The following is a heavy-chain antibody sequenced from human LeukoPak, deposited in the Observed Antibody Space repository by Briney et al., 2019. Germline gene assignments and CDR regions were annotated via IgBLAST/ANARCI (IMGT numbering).Heavy chain of an antibody. CDR2: IYYSGIT. CDR1: GGSISSDGYY. Sequence: PSETLSLTCTVSGGSISSDGYYWSWIRQHPGKGLEWIGYIYYSGITYYHPSLKSRVTISIDTSKNQFSLKLNSVTAADTAVYYCARDRSIAAAGYYFDYWGQGTLVTVPS. V-gene: IGHV4-31*03. D-gene: IGHD6-13*01. J-gene: IGHJ4*02. CDR3: ARDRSIAAAGYYFDY.